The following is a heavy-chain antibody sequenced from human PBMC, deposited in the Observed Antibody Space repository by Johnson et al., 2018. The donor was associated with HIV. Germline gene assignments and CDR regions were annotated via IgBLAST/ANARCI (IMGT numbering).Heavy chain of an antibody. CDR1: GFTFSSYA. J-gene: IGHJ3*02. Sequence: QVQVVESGGGVVQPGRSLRLSCAASGFTFSSYAMHWVRQAPDKGLEWVAVISYDGSNKYFADSVKGRFTISRDNSKNTLYLQMNSLRAEDTAVYYCARDRYPRRYFDWLFDAFDIGGQGTMVTVSS. CDR3: ARDRYPRRYFDWLFDAFDI. V-gene: IGHV3-30*04. D-gene: IGHD3-9*01. CDR2: ISYDGSNK.